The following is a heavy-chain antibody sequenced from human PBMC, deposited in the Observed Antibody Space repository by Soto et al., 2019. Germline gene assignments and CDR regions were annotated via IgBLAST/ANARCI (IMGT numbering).Heavy chain of an antibody. CDR3: AKDSGITIFGVIGY. Sequence: PGGSLRLSCAASGFTFDDYAMHWVRQAPGKGLEWVSGISWNSGSIGYADSVKGRFTISRDNAKNSLYLQMNSLRAEDTALYYCAKDSGITIFGVIGYWGQGTLVTVSS. CDR2: ISWNSGSI. D-gene: IGHD3-3*01. V-gene: IGHV3-9*01. J-gene: IGHJ4*02. CDR1: GFTFDDYA.